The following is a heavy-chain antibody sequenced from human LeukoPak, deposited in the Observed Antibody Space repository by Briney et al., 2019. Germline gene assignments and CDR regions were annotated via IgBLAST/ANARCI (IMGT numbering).Heavy chain of an antibody. CDR1: GGSISSYY. Sequence: SETLSLTCTVSGGSISSYYWSWIRQPAGKGLEWIGRIYTSGSTNYNPSLKSRVTMSVDTSKNQFSLKLSSVTAADTAVYYCARGIREGVRGLWNWFDPWGQGTLVTVSS. J-gene: IGHJ5*02. CDR2: IYTSGST. CDR3: ARGIREGVRGLWNWFDP. D-gene: IGHD3-10*01. V-gene: IGHV4-4*07.